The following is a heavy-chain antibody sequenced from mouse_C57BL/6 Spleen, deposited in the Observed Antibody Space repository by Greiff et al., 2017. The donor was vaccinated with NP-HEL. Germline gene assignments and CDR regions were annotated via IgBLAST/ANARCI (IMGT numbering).Heavy chain of an antibody. D-gene: IGHD2-3*01. CDR1: GYTFTSYW. J-gene: IGHJ3*01. CDR3: ARYGDGYSAWFAY. Sequence: VQLQQPGAELVKPGASVKMSCKASGYTFTSYWITWVKQRPGQGLEWIGDIYPGSGSTNYNEKFKSKATLTVDTSSSTAYMQLSSLTSEDSAVYYCARYGDGYSAWFAYWGQGTLVTVSA. V-gene: IGHV1-55*01. CDR2: IYPGSGST.